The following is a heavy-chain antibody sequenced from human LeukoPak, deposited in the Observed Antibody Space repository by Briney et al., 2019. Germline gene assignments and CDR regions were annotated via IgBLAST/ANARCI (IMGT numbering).Heavy chain of an antibody. Sequence: ASVKVSCKASAYTFTSYAISWMRQAPGQGLEWMGWISVYNGNTNYAQKLQGRVTMTTDTSTNTAYMELRSLRFDDTAVYYCARDTDYGGNSGQWGQGTLVTVSS. D-gene: IGHD4-23*01. CDR1: AYTFTSYA. J-gene: IGHJ4*02. CDR2: ISVYNGNT. CDR3: ARDTDYGGNSGQ. V-gene: IGHV1-18*01.